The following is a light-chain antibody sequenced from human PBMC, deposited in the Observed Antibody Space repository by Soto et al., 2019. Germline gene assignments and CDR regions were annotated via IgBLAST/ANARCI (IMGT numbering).Light chain of an antibody. Sequence: EIVLTQSPATLSLSPGERATLSCRASQSVSSYLAWYQQKPGQAPRLLIYDASNRATGIPARFSGSGPGTDLALTIRSLEAEDVAVYCCQQRSNWPLTFGGGTNVEIK. J-gene: IGKJ4*01. CDR2: DAS. CDR1: QSVSSY. V-gene: IGKV3-11*01. CDR3: QQRSNWPLT.